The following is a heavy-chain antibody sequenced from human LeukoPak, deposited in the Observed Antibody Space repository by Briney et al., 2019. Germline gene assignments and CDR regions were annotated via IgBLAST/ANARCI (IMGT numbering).Heavy chain of an antibody. J-gene: IGHJ4*02. Sequence: ASVKVSCKASGYTFTSYDINWVRQATGQGLEWMGWMNPNSGNTGYAQKFQGRVTMTRNTSISTAYMELSSLRSEDTAVYYCAKGSGSYWAYYFDYWGRGTLVTVSS. CDR1: GYTFTSYD. V-gene: IGHV1-8*01. CDR3: AKGSGSYWAYYFDY. CDR2: MNPNSGNT. D-gene: IGHD3-10*01.